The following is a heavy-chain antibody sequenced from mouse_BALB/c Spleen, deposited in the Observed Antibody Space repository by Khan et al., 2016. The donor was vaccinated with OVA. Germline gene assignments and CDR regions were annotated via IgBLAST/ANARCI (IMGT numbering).Heavy chain of an antibody. J-gene: IGHJ2*01. CDR3: ARGTDYDGFDY. Sequence: QVQLQQPGAELVMPGTSVKMSCKASGYKFTDYWMHWVKQRPGQGLEWIGAIDASNSYTSYNQKFKGKATLTVDESSSTAYMQLSSLTSEDSAVYYCARGTDYDGFDYWGQGTTLTVSS. D-gene: IGHD2-4*01. V-gene: IGHV1-69*01. CDR1: GYKFTDYW. CDR2: IDASNSYT.